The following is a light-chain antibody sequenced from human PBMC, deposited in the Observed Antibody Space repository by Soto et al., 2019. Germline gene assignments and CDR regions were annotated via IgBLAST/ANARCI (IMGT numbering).Light chain of an antibody. J-gene: IGLJ2*01. CDR1: SSNIGTYS. Sequence: QSVLTQPPSVSAAPGQRVTISRSGSSSNIGTYSVSWYQQLPGTAPRLLIYDNNKRPSGIPDRFSGSKSGTSATLGVTGLQTGDEADYYCGAWDSSLSGVVFGGGTKVTVL. CDR2: DNN. CDR3: GAWDSSLSGVV. V-gene: IGLV1-51*01.